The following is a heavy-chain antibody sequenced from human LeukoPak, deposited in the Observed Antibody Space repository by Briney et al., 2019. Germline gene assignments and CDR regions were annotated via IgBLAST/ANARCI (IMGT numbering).Heavy chain of an antibody. J-gene: IGHJ4*02. V-gene: IGHV3-21*04. D-gene: IGHD3-10*01. CDR1: GFTFSSYS. CDR2: ISSSSSYI. CDR3: AKDNYYGSGSYFDY. Sequence: PGGSLRLSCAASGFTFSSYSMNWVRQAPGKGLEWVSSISSSSSYIYYADSVKGRFTISRDNSKNTLYLQMNSLRAEDTAVYYCAKDNYYGSGSYFDYWGQGTLVTVSS.